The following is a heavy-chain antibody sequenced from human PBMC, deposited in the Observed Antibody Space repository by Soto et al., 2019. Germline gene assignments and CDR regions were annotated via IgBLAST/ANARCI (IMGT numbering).Heavy chain of an antibody. Sequence: GGSLRLSCAASGVIFSSYWMHWIRQAPGKGLVWVSRISSDGSTTNYADSVKGRFTISRDNAKNTLYLQMNSLRAEDTAVYYCLRVAQGPKWGQGTLVTVSS. V-gene: IGHV3-74*01. CDR1: GVIFSSYW. J-gene: IGHJ4*02. CDR2: ISSDGSTT. CDR3: LRVAQGPK.